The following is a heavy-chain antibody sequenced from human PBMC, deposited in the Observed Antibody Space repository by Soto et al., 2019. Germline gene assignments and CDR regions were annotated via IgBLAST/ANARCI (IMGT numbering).Heavy chain of an antibody. CDR2: ISSSSSYI. V-gene: IGHV3-21*01. D-gene: IGHD4-17*01. CDR1: GFTFSSYS. J-gene: IGHJ4*02. CDR3: ARDYLGYGDYGGDFDY. Sequence: GGSLRLSCAASGFTFSSYSMNWVRQAPGKGLEWVSSISSSSSYIYYADSVKGRFTISRDNAKNSLYLQMNSLRAEDTAVYYCARDYLGYGDYGGDFDYWGQGTLVTVSS.